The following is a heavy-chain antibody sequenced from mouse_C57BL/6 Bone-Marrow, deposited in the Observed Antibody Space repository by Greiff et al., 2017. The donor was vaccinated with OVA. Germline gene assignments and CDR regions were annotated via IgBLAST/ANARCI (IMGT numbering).Heavy chain of an antibody. D-gene: IGHD2-10*02. CDR3: ARYGFLGAMDY. CDR2: IWGVGST. Sequence: VMLVESGPGLVAPSQSLSITCTVSGFSLTSYGVDWVRQSPGKGLEWLGVIWGVGSTNYNSALKSRLSISKDNSKSQVFLKMNSLQTDDTAMYYCARYGFLGAMDYWGQGTSVTVSS. V-gene: IGHV2-6*01. CDR1: GFSLTSYG. J-gene: IGHJ4*01.